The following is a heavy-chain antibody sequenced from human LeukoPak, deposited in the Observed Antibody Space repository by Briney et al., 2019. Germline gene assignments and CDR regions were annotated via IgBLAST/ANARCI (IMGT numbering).Heavy chain of an antibody. CDR2: VIPILDIA. J-gene: IGHJ6*02. CDR3: ARVTAMARNYYYGMDV. D-gene: IGHD5-18*01. CDR1: GGTFNSYS. Sequence: ASVKVSCKVSGGTFNSYSISWVRQGPGQGLEFMGRVIPILDIANYAQKFQGRVTITADKSTSTAYMELSSLRSEDTAVYYCARVTAMARNYYYGMDVWGQGTTVTVSS. V-gene: IGHV1-69*04.